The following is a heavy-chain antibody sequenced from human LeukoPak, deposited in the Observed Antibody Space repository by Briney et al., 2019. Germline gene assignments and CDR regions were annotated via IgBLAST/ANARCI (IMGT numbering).Heavy chain of an antibody. CDR2: IYYSGTA. CDR1: GGSISSGGNF. D-gene: IGHD1-26*01. J-gene: IGHJ6*02. V-gene: IGHV4-31*03. CDR3: ARGGSGSYYSVYYAVDV. Sequence: SETLSLTCTVSGGSISSGGNFWSWIRQRPGKGLEWIGFIYYSGTAYSNPSLKSRVAISADTSKNEFSLKLNSLTAADTAVYYCARGGSGSYYSVYYAVDVWGQGTTVTVS.